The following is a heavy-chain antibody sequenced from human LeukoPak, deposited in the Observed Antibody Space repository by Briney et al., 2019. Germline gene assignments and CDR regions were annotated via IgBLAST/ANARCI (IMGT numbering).Heavy chain of an antibody. J-gene: IGHJ4*02. CDR2: IYYSGTA. D-gene: IGHD3-22*01. CDR3: ATYYDSSGPTFDS. Sequence: SETLSLTCTVSGASISTGDYYWSWIRQPPGKGLEWIGYIYYSGTAYYNPSLRSRLMISVDTSKNQFSLKLSSVTAADTAVYFCATYYDSSGPTFDSWGQGSLVTVSS. CDR1: GASISTGDYY. V-gene: IGHV4-30-4*01.